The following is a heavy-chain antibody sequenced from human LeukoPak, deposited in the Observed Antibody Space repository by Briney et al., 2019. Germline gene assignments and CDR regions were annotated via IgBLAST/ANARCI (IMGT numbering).Heavy chain of an antibody. CDR1: GFTFSDYI. J-gene: IGHJ3*02. CDR3: SREGGQGDQSAFDI. CDR2: IRRKRNGYTT. Sequence: GGSLRLSCAASGFTFSDYILDWVRQAPGKGLEWVGRIRRKRNGYTTEFAASVKGRFTISRDDSKNLLFLHMNNLKTEDTAVYHYSREGGQGDQSAFDIWGQGTMVTVSS. D-gene: IGHD2-21*02. V-gene: IGHV3-72*01.